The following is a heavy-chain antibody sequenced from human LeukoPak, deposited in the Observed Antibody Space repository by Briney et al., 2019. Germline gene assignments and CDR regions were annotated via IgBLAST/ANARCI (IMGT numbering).Heavy chain of an antibody. V-gene: IGHV1-18*01. D-gene: IGHD2-15*01. Sequence: GASVKVSCKASGYTFTSYGISWVRQAPGQGLEWMGWISVYNGNTNYAQKLQGRVTMTTDTSTSTAYMELRSLRSDDTAVYYCARDRYCSGGSCYSGRAYWGQGTLVTVSS. CDR1: GYTFTSYG. CDR3: ARDRYCSGGSCYSGRAY. CDR2: ISVYNGNT. J-gene: IGHJ4*02.